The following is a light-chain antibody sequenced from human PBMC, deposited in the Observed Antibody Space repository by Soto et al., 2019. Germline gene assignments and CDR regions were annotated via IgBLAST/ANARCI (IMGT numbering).Light chain of an antibody. Sequence: DVVMTQSPLSLPVTLGQPASISCRSSQSLVYSDGNTFMNWFQQRPGQSPRRLIYKVSNRDSGVPDRLSGSGSGTDFTLKISRVEAEDVGVYYCMQGTDWPPTFGQGTKVEIK. V-gene: IGKV2-30*01. CDR1: QSLVYSDGNTF. J-gene: IGKJ1*01. CDR3: MQGTDWPPT. CDR2: KVS.